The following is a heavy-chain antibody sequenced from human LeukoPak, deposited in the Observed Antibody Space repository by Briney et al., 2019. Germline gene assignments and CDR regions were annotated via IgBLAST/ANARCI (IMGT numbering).Heavy chain of an antibody. CDR1: GFTFSSYD. J-gene: IGHJ4*02. V-gene: IGHV3-13*04. Sequence: GGSLRLSCSASGFTFSSYDMHWVRQATGKGLEWVSAIGTAGDTYYPGSVKGRFTISRENAKNSLYLQMNSLRAGDTAVYYCARGAIVPAAFDYRGEGTLVTVSS. CDR3: ARGAIVPAAFDY. CDR2: IGTAGDT. D-gene: IGHD2-2*01.